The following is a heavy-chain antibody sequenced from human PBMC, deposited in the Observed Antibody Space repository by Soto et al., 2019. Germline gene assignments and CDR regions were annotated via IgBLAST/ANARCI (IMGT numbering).Heavy chain of an antibody. Sequence: EVQLVETGGGLVKPGGSLRLSCAASGFIFNSHNMNWVRQAPGKGLEWVASITGSSSSIFYADSLKGRFTISRDNANNSLYLQLNNLRAEDTAVYYCARLVASEAGYGMDAWGQGTPVTVSS. CDR1: GFIFNSHN. CDR2: ITGSSSSI. CDR3: ARLVASEAGYGMDA. V-gene: IGHV3-21*01. J-gene: IGHJ6*02. D-gene: IGHD5-12*01.